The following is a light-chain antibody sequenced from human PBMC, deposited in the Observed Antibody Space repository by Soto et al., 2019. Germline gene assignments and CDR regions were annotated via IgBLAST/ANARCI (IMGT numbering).Light chain of an antibody. Sequence: LVLTPPPGTLSLSPGATATLSCRASQSVSSSYLAWYQQKPGQAPRLLIYDASNRATGIPARFSGSGSGTDFTLTISSLEPEDFAVYYCQQRSNWPPGVTFGQGKRLEIK. CDR1: QSVSSSY. V-gene: IGKV3D-20*02. CDR3: QQRSNWPPGVT. CDR2: DAS. J-gene: IGKJ5*01.